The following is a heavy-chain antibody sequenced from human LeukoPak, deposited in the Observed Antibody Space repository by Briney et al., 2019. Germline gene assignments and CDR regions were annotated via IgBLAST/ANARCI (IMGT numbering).Heavy chain of an antibody. Sequence: TGGSLRLSCAASGFTFSSYAMSWVRQAPGKGLEWVSAISGSGGSTYYADSVKGRFTISRDNSKNTLYLQMNSLRAEDTAVYYCAKVGYYDSSAPFDYWGQGTLVTVSS. CDR2: ISGSGGST. J-gene: IGHJ4*02. CDR3: AKVGYYDSSAPFDY. D-gene: IGHD3-22*01. CDR1: GFTFSSYA. V-gene: IGHV3-23*01.